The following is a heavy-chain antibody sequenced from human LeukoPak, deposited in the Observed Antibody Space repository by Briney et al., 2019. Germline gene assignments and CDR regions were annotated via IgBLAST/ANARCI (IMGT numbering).Heavy chain of an antibody. D-gene: IGHD5-24*01. CDR1: GFTFSSYG. CDR3: AKLRPLGDGSTEDFDY. Sequence: PGGSLRLSCAASGFTFSSYGMHWVRQAPGKGLEWVAVISYDGSNKYYADSVKGRFTISRDNSKNTLYLQMNSLRAEDTAVYYCAKLRPLGDGSTEDFDYWGQGTLVTVSS. V-gene: IGHV3-30*18. J-gene: IGHJ4*02. CDR2: ISYDGSNK.